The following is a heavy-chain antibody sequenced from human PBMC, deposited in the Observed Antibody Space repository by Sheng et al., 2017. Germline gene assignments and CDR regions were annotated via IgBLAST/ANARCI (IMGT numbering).Heavy chain of an antibody. Sequence: QVQLEESGGRRDPAWEVPETLLCSLWDSPSVGDVIHWVRQAPGKGLDWVAAISSDGNSKYSADSVKGRLTISRDNSKNMVYLLMGSLRTEDTAVYYCTRGVYSSGRCDVFDIWGQGTMVTVSS. V-gene: IGHV3-30*03. J-gene: IGHJ3*02. D-gene: IGHD6-19*01. CDR3: TRGVYSSGRCDVFDI. CDR2: ISSDGNSK. CDR1: DSPSVGDV.